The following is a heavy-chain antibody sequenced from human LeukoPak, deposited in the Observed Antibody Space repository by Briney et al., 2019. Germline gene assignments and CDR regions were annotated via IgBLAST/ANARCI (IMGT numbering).Heavy chain of an antibody. J-gene: IGHJ4*02. V-gene: IGHV1-46*01. CDR2: INPTGGST. Sequence: ASVKVSCKASGYTFPSYFMHWVRQAPGQGLEWMGIINPTGGSTTYAQKFQGGVTMTRDTSTSTVYMKLSSLRSDDTAVYYCARTAARRFDYWGQGTLVTVSS. D-gene: IGHD6-6*01. CDR3: ARTAARRFDY. CDR1: GYTFPSYF.